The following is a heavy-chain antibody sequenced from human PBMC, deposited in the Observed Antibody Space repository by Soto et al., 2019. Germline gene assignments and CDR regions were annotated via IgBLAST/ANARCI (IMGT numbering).Heavy chain of an antibody. V-gene: IGHV4-39*01. J-gene: IGHJ5*02. CDR3: ARGLRTSSRHNWFGP. Sequence: SETLSLTCTVSGGSISSSSSYWGWIRQPPENELEWIGSIDYSGSTYYNLSLKSRVTLSVDTSKNQFSLKLSSVTAADAAVYYCARGLRTSSRHNWFGPWGQGTLVTVSS. CDR2: IDYSGST. CDR1: GGSISSSSSY. D-gene: IGHD6-13*01.